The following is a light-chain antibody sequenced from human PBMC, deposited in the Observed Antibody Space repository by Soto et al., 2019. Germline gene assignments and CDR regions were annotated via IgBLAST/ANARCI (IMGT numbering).Light chain of an antibody. V-gene: IGKV1-39*01. CDR2: AAS. CDR3: QQTYSGPRT. CDR1: QTIISY. Sequence: DIQMTQSPSSLSASVGDRVTITCRSSQTIISYLNWYQQRAGKAPQLLIYAASSLQSGVPERFSGSASGTDFTLSISSLQPEDSAIYFCQQTYSGPRTFGQGTKLEIK. J-gene: IGKJ2*01.